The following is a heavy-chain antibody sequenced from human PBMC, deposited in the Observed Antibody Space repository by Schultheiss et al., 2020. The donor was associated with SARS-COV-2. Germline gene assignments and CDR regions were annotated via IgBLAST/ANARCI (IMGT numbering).Heavy chain of an antibody. D-gene: IGHD3-22*01. CDR2: ISGSGGST. CDR3: VKDRSYYFDSSGYFQH. V-gene: IGHV3-53*05. J-gene: IGHJ1*01. Sequence: GGSLRLSCAASGFTVSSNYMSWVRQAPGKGLEWVSAISGSGGSTYYADSVKGRFTISRDNSKNTLYLQMSSLRAEDTAVYYCVKDRSYYFDSSGYFQHWGQGTLVTVSS. CDR1: GFTVSSNY.